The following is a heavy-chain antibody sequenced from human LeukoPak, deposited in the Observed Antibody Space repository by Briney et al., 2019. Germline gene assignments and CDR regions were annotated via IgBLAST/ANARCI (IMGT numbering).Heavy chain of an antibody. V-gene: IGHV3-23*01. Sequence: PGGSLRLSCAASGFTFSNYAMSWVRQAPGKGLEWVSAISGSGGITFHSDSVKGRFTISRDNAKNSLYLQMNRLRADDTAVYYCARGDSWGFFDYWGQGTLVTVSS. D-gene: IGHD1-26*01. CDR1: GFTFSNYA. J-gene: IGHJ4*02. CDR3: ARGDSWGFFDY. CDR2: ISGSGGIT.